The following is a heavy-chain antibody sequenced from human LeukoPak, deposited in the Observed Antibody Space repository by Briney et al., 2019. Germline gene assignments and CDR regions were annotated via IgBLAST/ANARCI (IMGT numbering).Heavy chain of an antibody. V-gene: IGHV3-23*01. J-gene: IGHJ3*01. Sequence: GGSLRLSCAASGFTFRSYAMNWVRQAPGKGLEWVSVISGSGSSTYYADSVKGRFTISRDNSKNTLYLQMNSLRAEDTAVYYCARVQSDHFTSGAFDVWGQGTMVTVSS. D-gene: IGHD3-3*02. CDR3: ARVQSDHFTSGAFDV. CDR2: ISGSGSST. CDR1: GFTFRSYA.